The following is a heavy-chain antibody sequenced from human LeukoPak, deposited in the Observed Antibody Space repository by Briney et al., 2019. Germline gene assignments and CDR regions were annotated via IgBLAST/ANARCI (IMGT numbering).Heavy chain of an antibody. Sequence: PSETLSLTCTVSGGSISRYYWSWIRQPPGKGLQRVGNIYYNGSTNYKPSLKSRVTISLHTSNNQFFLDLGSLPAADSAGDCCARVGYSGYAFDGWGQGTRVTV. J-gene: IGHJ4*02. D-gene: IGHD5-12*01. CDR2: IYYNGST. CDR3: ARVGYSGYAFDG. CDR1: GGSISRYY. V-gene: IGHV4-59*01.